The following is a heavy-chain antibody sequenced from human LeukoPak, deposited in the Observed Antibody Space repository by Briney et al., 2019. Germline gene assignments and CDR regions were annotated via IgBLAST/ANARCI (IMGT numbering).Heavy chain of an antibody. J-gene: IGHJ6*02. CDR3: ARGPPPYSSSWYYKWDYYYGMDV. CDR1: GYTFTSYA. CDR2: INAGNGNT. D-gene: IGHD6-13*01. Sequence: ASVKVSCKASGYTFTSYAMHWVRQAPGQRLEWMGWINAGNGNTKYSQKFQGRVTITRDTSASTAYMELSSLRSEDTAVYYCARGPPPYSSSWYYKWDYYYGMDVWGQGTTVTVSS. V-gene: IGHV1-3*01.